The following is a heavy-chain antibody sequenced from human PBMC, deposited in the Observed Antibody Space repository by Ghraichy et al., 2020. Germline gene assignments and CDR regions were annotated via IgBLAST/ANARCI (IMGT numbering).Heavy chain of an antibody. CDR1: GFTFSSYG. CDR3: ARGPCTNGLCYYYGIDV. Sequence: GGSLRLSCAASGFTFSSYGMHWVRQAPGKGLEWVAVIWYDGSNKYYVDSVKGRFTISRDNSKNTLYLQMNSLRAEDTAVYYCARGPCTNGLCYYYGIDVWGQGTTVTVSS. CDR2: IWYDGSNK. V-gene: IGHV3-33*01. J-gene: IGHJ6*02. D-gene: IGHD2-8*01.